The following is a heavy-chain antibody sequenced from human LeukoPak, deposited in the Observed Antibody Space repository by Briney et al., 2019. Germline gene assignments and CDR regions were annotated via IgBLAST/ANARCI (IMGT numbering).Heavy chain of an antibody. V-gene: IGHV1-18*01. CDR3: GRTDSSGYYHFDY. J-gene: IGHJ4*02. CDR2: ISAYNGHT. CDR1: GYTFTSYG. Sequence: ASVKVSCKASGYTFTSYGISWVRQAPGQGLEWMGWISAYNGHTNFAQKLQGRVTMTTDTSTSTAYMELRSLRSDDTAVYYCGRTDSSGYYHFDYWGQGTLVTVSS. D-gene: IGHD3-22*01.